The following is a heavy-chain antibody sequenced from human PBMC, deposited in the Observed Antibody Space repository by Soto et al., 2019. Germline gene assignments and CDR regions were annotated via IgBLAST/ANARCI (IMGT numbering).Heavy chain of an antibody. V-gene: IGHV4-4*02. J-gene: IGHJ4*02. D-gene: IGHD6-25*01. CDR3: GRGNVGSLVSGYFTGPVT. CDR1: SGSISSSNW. CDR2: IYHSGST. Sequence: QVQLQESGPGLVKPSGTLSLTCAVSSGSISSSNWWSWVRQPPGKGLEWIGEIYHSGSTTYNPSLKSRVTISVAKSKDQFTRKLVFVMAAATAVYSWGRGNVGSLVSGYFTGPVTGGQRTVVTVSS.